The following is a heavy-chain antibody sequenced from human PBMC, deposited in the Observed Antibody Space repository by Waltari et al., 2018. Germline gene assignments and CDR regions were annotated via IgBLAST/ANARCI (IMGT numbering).Heavy chain of an antibody. V-gene: IGHV3-23*01. CDR3: AKVGGSWIRLAGLSEY. Sequence: EVQLLESGGGLVQPGGSLRLSCAASGFTFSSYAMSWVRQAPGKGVEWVSVVSVNGGVRYYADSVKGRFSISRDNSKNTLYLQMDSLRADDTAVYYCAKVGGSWIRLAGLSEYWGQGTLVTVSS. J-gene: IGHJ4*02. CDR2: VSVNGGVR. CDR1: GFTFSSYA. D-gene: IGHD2-15*01.